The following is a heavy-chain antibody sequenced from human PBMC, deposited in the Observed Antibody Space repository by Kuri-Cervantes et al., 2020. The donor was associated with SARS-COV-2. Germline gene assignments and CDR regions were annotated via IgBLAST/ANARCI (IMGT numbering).Heavy chain of an antibody. CDR3: ARDRPDYDFWSGYYYDAFDI. CDR2: IYYSGST. CDR1: GGSISSSSYY. Sequence: SVLLSFTCTVSGGSISSSSYYWGWIRQPPGKGLEWIGGIYYSGSTYYNPSLKSRVTISVDTSKNQFSLKLSSVTAADTAVYYCARDRPDYDFWSGYYYDAFDIWGQGTMVTVSS. J-gene: IGHJ3*02. D-gene: IGHD3-3*01. V-gene: IGHV4-39*07.